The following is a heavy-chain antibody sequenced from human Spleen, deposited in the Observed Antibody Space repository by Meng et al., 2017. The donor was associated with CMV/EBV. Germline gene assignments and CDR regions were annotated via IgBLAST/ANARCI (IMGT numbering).Heavy chain of an antibody. CDR3: ARDGYHCWSNSCSKEYYHYGLDV. CDR1: A. CDR2: IYSGDTST. V-gene: IGHV3-23*03. D-gene: IGHD2-2*01. J-gene: IGHJ6*02. Sequence: AMNWVRHAPGKGLDWYSIIYSGDTSTYYADSVKGRFTISRDISKKTLYLQMNSLRAEDTAVYYCARDGYHCWSNSCSKEYYHYGLDVWGQGTMVTVSS.